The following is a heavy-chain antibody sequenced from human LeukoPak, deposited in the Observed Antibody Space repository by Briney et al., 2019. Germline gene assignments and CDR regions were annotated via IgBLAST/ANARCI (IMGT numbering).Heavy chain of an antibody. D-gene: IGHD1-26*01. CDR3: ARDQVGASSDAFDM. CDR2: ISFDGNNK. CDR1: GFTFSNHA. Sequence: PGGSLRLSCAASGFTFSNHAMHWVRQAPGKGLAWVAVISFDGNNKYYADSVKGRFAISRDNSKNTLYLQMNSLRAEDTAVYYCARDQVGASSDAFDMWGQGTMVTVSS. V-gene: IGHV3-30*09. J-gene: IGHJ3*02.